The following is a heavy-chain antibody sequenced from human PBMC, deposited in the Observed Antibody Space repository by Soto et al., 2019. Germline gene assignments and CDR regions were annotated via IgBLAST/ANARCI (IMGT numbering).Heavy chain of an antibody. V-gene: IGHV3-11*01. D-gene: IGHD1-20*01. J-gene: IGHJ5*02. CDR3: ASSPPKPYNWNDLGGWFDP. CDR2: ISSSGSTI. CDR1: GFTFSDYY. Sequence: GGSLRLSCAASGFTFSDYYMSWIRQAPGKGLEWVSYISSSGSTIYYADSVKGRFTISRDNAKNSLYLQMNSLRAEDTAVYYCASSPPKPYNWNDLGGWFDPWGQGTLVTVSS.